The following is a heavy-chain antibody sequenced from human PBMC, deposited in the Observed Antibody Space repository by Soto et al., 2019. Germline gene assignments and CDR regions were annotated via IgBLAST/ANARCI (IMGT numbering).Heavy chain of an antibody. CDR2: VTHSGTA. CDR3: ARIHWAQSSLDY. D-gene: IGHD6-19*01. V-gene: IGHV4-30-2*01. J-gene: IGHJ4*02. CDR1: GGSIDSGAFS. Sequence: SETLSLTCAVSGGSIDSGAFSLSWIRQPPGKGLEWFGYVTHSGTAYSIPSLNGRLTLSVDSSQTQFSLKLTSVTAADSAFYYCARIHWAQSSLDYWGRGIRGTVSS.